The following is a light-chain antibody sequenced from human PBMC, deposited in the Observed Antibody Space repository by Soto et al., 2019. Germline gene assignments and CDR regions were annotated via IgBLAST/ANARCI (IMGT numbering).Light chain of an antibody. CDR3: QQTYSTPRT. J-gene: IGKJ1*01. V-gene: IGKV1-39*01. CDR2: GGS. Sequence: DIQMTQSPSSLSASVGDRVTITCRASQSVSSYFNWYQQKPGKAPELLIYGGSFLQSGVPSRFSGSGSGTDFTLTISSLQPEDFATYYCQQTYSTPRTFGQGTKVEI. CDR1: QSVSSY.